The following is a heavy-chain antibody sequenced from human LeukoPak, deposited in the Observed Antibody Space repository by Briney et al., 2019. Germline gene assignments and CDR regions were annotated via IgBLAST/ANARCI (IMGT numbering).Heavy chain of an antibody. CDR3: ARRIVGAFPFDY. D-gene: IGHD1-26*01. V-gene: IGHV3-48*02. CDR1: GFAFSSYS. Sequence: TGGSLRLSCAASGFAFSSYSMNWVRQAPGKGLEWISYITTSGGTIYYADSVKGRFTISRDNAKNSLYLQMNSLRDEDTAVYYCARRIVGAFPFDYWGQGTLVTVSS. CDR2: ITTSGGTI. J-gene: IGHJ4*02.